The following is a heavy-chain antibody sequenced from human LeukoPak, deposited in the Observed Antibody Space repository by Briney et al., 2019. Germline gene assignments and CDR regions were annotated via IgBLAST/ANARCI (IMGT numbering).Heavy chain of an antibody. CDR3: SNGRTSSGTLQHDY. D-gene: IGHD6-19*01. J-gene: IGHJ4*02. CDR2: ISDNSGNT. Sequence: GGSLRLSCAASGFTFSSFAMSWVRQAPGQGLEWVSAISDNSGNTYYADSVKGRFTISRDNSENTLYLQMNSLRAEDTALYYCSNGRTSSGTLQHDYWGQGTLVAVSS. V-gene: IGHV3-23*01. CDR1: GFTFSSFA.